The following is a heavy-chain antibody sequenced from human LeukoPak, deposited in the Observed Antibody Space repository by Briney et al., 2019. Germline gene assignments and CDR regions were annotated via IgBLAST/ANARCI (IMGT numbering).Heavy chain of an antibody. Sequence: ASVKVSCKVSGYTLTELSMHWVRQAPGKGLEWMGGFDPEDGETIYAQKFQGRVTMTEDTSTDTAYMELSSLRSEDTAVYYCATAIRVLRFLEWLRYAFDIWGQGTMVTVSS. J-gene: IGHJ3*02. CDR3: ATAIRVLRFLEWLRYAFDI. CDR1: GYTLTELS. D-gene: IGHD3-3*01. V-gene: IGHV1-24*01. CDR2: FDPEDGET.